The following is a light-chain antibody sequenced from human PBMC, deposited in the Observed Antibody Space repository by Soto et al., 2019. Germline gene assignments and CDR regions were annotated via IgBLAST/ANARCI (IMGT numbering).Light chain of an antibody. CDR2: ATS. J-gene: IGKJ1*01. CDR1: QTVNSDY. CDR3: HQFGYSPRT. V-gene: IGKV3-20*01. Sequence: EIVWTQSPGTLSLSPGETATLSCRASQTVNSDYLAWFQQRPGQAPRLLIFATSRRATDIPDRFSGSGSGTDFTLAIRRLEPEDFAVYYCHQFGYSPRTFGQGTQ.